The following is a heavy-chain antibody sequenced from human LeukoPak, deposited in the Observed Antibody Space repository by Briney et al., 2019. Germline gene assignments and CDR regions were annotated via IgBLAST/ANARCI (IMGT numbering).Heavy chain of an antibody. J-gene: IGHJ2*01. CDR2: ITESGGAT. CDR3: ANLGIATGSYYFDL. Sequence: GGSLRLSCAASGFIFSNYVMSWIRQAPGKGLEWVSGITESGGATYYADSVKGRFTIYRDRSKNTLYLQMNSLRAEDTAVYHCANLGIATGSYYFDLWGRGTLVTVSS. V-gene: IGHV3-23*01. CDR1: GFIFSNYV. D-gene: IGHD1-14*01.